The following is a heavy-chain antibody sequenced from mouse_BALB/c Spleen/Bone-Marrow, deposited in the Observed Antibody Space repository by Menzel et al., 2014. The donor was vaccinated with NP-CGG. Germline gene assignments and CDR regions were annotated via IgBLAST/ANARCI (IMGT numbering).Heavy chain of an antibody. V-gene: IGHV5-9-4*01. CDR2: ISSGGSYT. Sequence: DVKLQESGGGLVKPGGSLKLSCAASGFTFSSYAMSWVRQSPDKRLEWVAEISSGGSYTYYPDTVTGRFTISRDNAKNTLHLEMSSLRSEDTAMYYCASGDVYFAYWGQGTLVTVSA. CDR3: ASGDVYFAY. CDR1: GFTFSSYA. J-gene: IGHJ3*01.